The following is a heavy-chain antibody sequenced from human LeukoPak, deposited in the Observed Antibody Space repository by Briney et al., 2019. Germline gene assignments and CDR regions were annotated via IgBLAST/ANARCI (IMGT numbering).Heavy chain of an antibody. V-gene: IGHV4-59*08. J-gene: IGHJ4*02. CDR1: GGSISNYY. CDR2: IYYSGVT. D-gene: IGHD3-9*01. CDR3: ASHYDILTGYEY. Sequence: SETLSLTCTVSGGSISNYYWSWIRQPPGKGLEWIGYIYYSGVTSYNPSLKSRVTISIDTSKNQFSLKLTSVTAADTAMYYCASHYDILTGYEYWGQGTLVTVSS.